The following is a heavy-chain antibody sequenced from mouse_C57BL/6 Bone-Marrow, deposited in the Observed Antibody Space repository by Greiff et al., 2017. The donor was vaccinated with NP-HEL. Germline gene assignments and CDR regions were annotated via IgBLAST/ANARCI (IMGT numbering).Heavy chain of an antibody. CDR3: ARQWHYGSSYWYFDV. CDR2: ISNLAYSI. Sequence: EVHLVESGGGLVQPGGSLKLSCAASGFTFSDYGMAWVRQAPRKGPEWVAFISNLAYSIYYADTVTGRFTISRENAKNTLYLEMSSLRSEDTAMYYCARQWHYGSSYWYFDVWGTGTTVTVSS. V-gene: IGHV5-15*01. CDR1: GFTFSDYG. D-gene: IGHD1-1*01. J-gene: IGHJ1*03.